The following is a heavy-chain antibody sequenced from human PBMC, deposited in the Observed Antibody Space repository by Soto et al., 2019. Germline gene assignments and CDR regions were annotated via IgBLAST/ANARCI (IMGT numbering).Heavy chain of an antibody. CDR2: IIPIFDTA. CDR3: ARDGYYYDSSGYYYYFDY. J-gene: IGHJ4*02. CDR1: GGTFSSYA. V-gene: IGHV1-69*12. D-gene: IGHD3-22*01. Sequence: QVQLVQSGAEVKKPGSSVKVSCKASGGTFSSYAISWVRQAPGQGLEWMGGIIPIFDTANYAQKFQGRVTITADESTSTAYMELSSLRSEDTAVYYCARDGYYYDSSGYYYYFDYWGQGTLVTVSS.